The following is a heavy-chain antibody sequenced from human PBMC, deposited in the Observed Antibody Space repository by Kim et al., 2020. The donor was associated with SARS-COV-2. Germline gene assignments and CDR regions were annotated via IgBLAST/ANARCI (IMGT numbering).Heavy chain of an antibody. CDR1: GFTFSTYA. V-gene: IGHV3-30*18. J-gene: IGHJ6*02. Sequence: GGSLRLSCVASGFTFSTYAIHWVRHAPDKGLEWVTLISYDGNSKYFADSVKGRFTISRDNSKNTLYLQMNSLRVEDTAVYYCAKSGGGDIAASGYYYYGMGVGGRGTTVTVSS. D-gene: IGHD6-13*01. CDR3: AKSGGGDIAASGYYYYGMGV. CDR2: ISYDGNSK.